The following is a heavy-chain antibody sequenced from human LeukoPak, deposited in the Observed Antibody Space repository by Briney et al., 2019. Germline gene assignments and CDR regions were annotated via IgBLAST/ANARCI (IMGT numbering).Heavy chain of an antibody. D-gene: IGHD3-10*02. J-gene: IGHJ4*02. CDR3: ARDYVGDDILAQRNYYFDY. Sequence: SETLSLTCTVSGGSISSYYWSWIRQPARKGLEWIGRIYTSGSTNYNPSLKSRVTMSVDTSKNQFSLKLSSVTAADTAVYYCARDYVGDDILAQRNYYFDYWGQGTLVTVSS. V-gene: IGHV4-4*07. CDR2: IYTSGST. CDR1: GGSISSYY.